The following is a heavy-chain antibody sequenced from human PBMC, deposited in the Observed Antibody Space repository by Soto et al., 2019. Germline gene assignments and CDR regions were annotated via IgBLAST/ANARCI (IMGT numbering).Heavy chain of an antibody. D-gene: IGHD6-25*01. Sequence: QVQLVQSGAEVKKPGASVKLSCRTSGYTFTHYYIHWVRQAPGQGLEWLGIINPASGSTNYAQDCQGRVTLTMDTSTTTVDMDLSGLRAEDTAIFYCARELAAGDHWGQGTLVTVSS. J-gene: IGHJ4*02. CDR1: GYTFTHYY. CDR3: ARELAAGDH. V-gene: IGHV1-46*01. CDR2: INPASGST.